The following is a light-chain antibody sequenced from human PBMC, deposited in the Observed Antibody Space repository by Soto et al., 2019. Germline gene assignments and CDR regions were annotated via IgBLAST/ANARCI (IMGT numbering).Light chain of an antibody. CDR1: QSVSSN. J-gene: IGKJ1*01. CDR3: QQYNNWPPDRT. Sequence: EIVMTQSPATLSVSPGERATLSCRASQSVSSNFAWYQQQPGQAPRLLIYGASTRDTGIPARFSGSGSGTEFTLTISSLQSEDFAIYFCQQYNNWPPDRTFGQGTKVEIK. V-gene: IGKV3-15*01. CDR2: GAS.